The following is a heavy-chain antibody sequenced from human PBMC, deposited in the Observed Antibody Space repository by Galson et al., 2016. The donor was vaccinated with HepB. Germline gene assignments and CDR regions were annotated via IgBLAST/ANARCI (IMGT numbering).Heavy chain of an antibody. J-gene: IGHJ6*04. Sequence: SLRLSCAASGSTFDDYGMTWVRQAPGKRLEWVSGINWNGYSKGYADSVKGRFTLSRDNAKNSLFLQMTSLTADDTALYHCARVHNVVQGEWEYYYYGMDVWGKGTPVTVSS. D-gene: IGHD3-10*01. CDR3: ARVHNVVQGEWEYYYYGMDV. V-gene: IGHV3-20*01. CDR1: GSTFDDYG. CDR2: INWNGYSK.